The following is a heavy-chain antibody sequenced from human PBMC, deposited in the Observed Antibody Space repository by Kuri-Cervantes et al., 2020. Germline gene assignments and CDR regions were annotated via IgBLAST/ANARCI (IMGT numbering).Heavy chain of an antibody. D-gene: IGHD6-19*01. Sequence: SETLSLTCTVSGGSISSGSYYWSWIRQPAGKGLEWIGRIYTSGSTNYNPSLKSRVTISVDTSKNQFSLKLSSVTAADTAVYYCASSAEQWLVHRDAFDIWGQGTMVTV. CDR3: ASSAEQWLVHRDAFDI. CDR1: GGSISSGSYY. J-gene: IGHJ3*02. CDR2: IYTSGST. V-gene: IGHV4-61*02.